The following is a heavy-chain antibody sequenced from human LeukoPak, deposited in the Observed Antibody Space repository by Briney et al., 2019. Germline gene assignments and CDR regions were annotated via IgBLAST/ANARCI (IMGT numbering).Heavy chain of an antibody. CDR2: IKEDGSRD. CDR1: GFTFTTYW. Sequence: GGSLRLSCAASGFTFTTYWMSWVRQTPEKGLEWVANIKEDGSRDYYVDSVKGRFTISRDNAKNLLYLQMKSLRAEDTATYYCARDGGGYDSWGQGTLVTVSS. J-gene: IGHJ5*01. CDR3: ARDGGGYDS. D-gene: IGHD5-24*01. V-gene: IGHV3-7*01.